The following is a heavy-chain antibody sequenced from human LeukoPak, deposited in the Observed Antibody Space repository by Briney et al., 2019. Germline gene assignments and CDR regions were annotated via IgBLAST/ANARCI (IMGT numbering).Heavy chain of an antibody. CDR1: GYTFTSYG. J-gene: IGHJ4*02. CDR3: ARERRVVITTPPDC. V-gene: IGHV1-18*01. D-gene: IGHD3-22*01. Sequence: GASVKVSCKASGYTFTSYGISWVRQAPGQGLEWMGWISAYNGNTNYAQKLQGRVTMTTDTSTSTAYMELRSLRSDDTAVYYCARERRVVITTPPDCWGQGTLVTVSS. CDR2: ISAYNGNT.